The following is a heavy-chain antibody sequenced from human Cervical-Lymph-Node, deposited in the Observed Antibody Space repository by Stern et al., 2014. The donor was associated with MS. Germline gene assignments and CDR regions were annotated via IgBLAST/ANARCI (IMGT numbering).Heavy chain of an antibody. CDR1: GGTFGSFG. D-gene: IGHD5-12*01. CDR2: IIPIFGTA. CDR3: TREAIGHSGTFDF. Sequence: QVQLVQSGAEVKKPGSLVKVSCRASGGTFGSFGVNWVRQAPGQGLEWMGGIIPIFGTANYAQRLQGRVTITADDSTTTVYMELNSLTSDDTAVYFCTREAIGHSGTFDFWGQGTLVTFSS. J-gene: IGHJ4*02. V-gene: IGHV1-69*01.